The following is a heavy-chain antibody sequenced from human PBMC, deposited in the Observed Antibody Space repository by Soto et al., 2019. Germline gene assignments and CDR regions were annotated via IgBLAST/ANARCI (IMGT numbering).Heavy chain of an antibody. Sequence: ASVKVSCKASGYTFTSYGISWVRQAPGQGLEWMGWISAYNGNTNYAQKLQGRVTMTTDTSTSTAYMELRSLRSDDTAVYYCASPVKARGGYSGYDRFSYGMDVWGQGTTVTVSS. CDR3: ASPVKARGGYSGYDRFSYGMDV. V-gene: IGHV1-18*04. D-gene: IGHD5-12*01. CDR1: GYTFTSYG. J-gene: IGHJ6*02. CDR2: ISAYNGNT.